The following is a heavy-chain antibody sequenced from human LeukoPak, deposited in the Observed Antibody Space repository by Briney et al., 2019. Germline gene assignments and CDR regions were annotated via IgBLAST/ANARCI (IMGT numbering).Heavy chain of an antibody. D-gene: IGHD6-6*01. V-gene: IGHV3-23*01. J-gene: IGHJ6*02. CDR2: ISGIGGST. CDR3: AKGIAARLYYYYGMDV. Sequence: GRSLRLSCAASGFTFSSYAMSWVRQAPGKGLEWVSVISGIGGSTYYADSVKGRFTISRDNTKNTLYLQMNSLRAEDTAVYYWAKGIAARLYYYYGMDVWGQGTTVTVSS. CDR1: GFTFSSYA.